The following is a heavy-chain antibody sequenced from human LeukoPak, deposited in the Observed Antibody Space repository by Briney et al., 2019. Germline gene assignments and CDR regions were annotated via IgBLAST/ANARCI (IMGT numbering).Heavy chain of an antibody. CDR1: GFTFGSYE. V-gene: IGHV3-48*03. CDR2: ISSSGSTI. Sequence: HPGGSLRLSCAASGFTFGSYEMNWVRQAPGKGLEWVSYISSSGSTIYYADSVKGRFTISRDNAKSSLYLQMNSLRAEDTAVYYCARDYSTVTTFFDYWGQGTLVTVSS. D-gene: IGHD4-17*01. CDR3: ARDYSTVTTFFDY. J-gene: IGHJ4*02.